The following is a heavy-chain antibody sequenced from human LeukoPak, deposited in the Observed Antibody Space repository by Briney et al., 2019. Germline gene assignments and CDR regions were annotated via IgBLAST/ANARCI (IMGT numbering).Heavy chain of an antibody. D-gene: IGHD2-2*01. CDR3: AKLTCSSTFCPLDY. V-gene: IGHV4-39*01. CDR1: GGSISSSSFF. J-gene: IGHJ4*02. Sequence: SEALSLTCTVSGGSISSSSFFWAWIRQPPGKGLEWIGTVSYSGTTYYSPSLKSRVTISVDTSKNQFSLRLTSVTAADTALYYCAKLTCSSTFCPLDYWGQGTLVTVSS. CDR2: VSYSGTT.